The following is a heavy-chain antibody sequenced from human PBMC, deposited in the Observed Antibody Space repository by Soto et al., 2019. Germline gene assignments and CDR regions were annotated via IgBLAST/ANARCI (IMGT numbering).Heavy chain of an antibody. V-gene: IGHV1-69*02. CDR2: IIPILDVL. CDR1: GGTFSTYT. D-gene: IGHD2-15*01. J-gene: IGHJ3*01. CDR3: ARGSEGSGTESAFHF. Sequence: QVHLVQSGAEVKKPGSSVKVSCKTSGGTFSTYTVSWVRQAPGQGLEWIGRIIPILDVLTSAQKFQGRVTITADKSTSPAYLELTSLKSEDTAMYYCARGSEGSGTESAFHFWGQGTMVTVSS.